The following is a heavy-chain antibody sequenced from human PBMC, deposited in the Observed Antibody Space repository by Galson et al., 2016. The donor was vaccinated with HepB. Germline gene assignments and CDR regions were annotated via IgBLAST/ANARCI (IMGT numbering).Heavy chain of an antibody. CDR3: VRGGYNSGRNPFYYYYMDA. CDR1: GFTVRTNY. J-gene: IGHJ6*03. V-gene: IGHV3-53*01. CDR2: IYSGGST. D-gene: IGHD5-12*01. Sequence: SLRLSCAASGFTVRTNYMNRVRQAPGTGLEWVSVIYSGGSTYFAESVKGRFTISRDNSKNTLYLQMSSLRAEGTATYYCVRGGYNSGRNPFYYYYMDAWGKGTTVIVSS.